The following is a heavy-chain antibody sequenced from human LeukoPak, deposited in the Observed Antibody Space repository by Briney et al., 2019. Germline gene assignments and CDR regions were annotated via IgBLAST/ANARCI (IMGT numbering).Heavy chain of an antibody. CDR3: ARHLQLLKQQLVHVYEM. CDR1: GGSISSSSYY. Sequence: SETLSLTCTVSGGSISSSSYYWGWIRQPPGKGLEWIGSIYYSGSTYYNPSLKSRVTISVDTSKNQFSLKLSSVAAADTAVYYCARHLQLLKQQLVHVYEMWGQGTLVTVSS. CDR2: IYYSGST. D-gene: IGHD6-13*01. V-gene: IGHV4-39*01. J-gene: IGHJ4*02.